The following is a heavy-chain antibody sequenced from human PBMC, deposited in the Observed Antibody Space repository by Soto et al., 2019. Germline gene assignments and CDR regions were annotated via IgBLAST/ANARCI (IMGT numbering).Heavy chain of an antibody. J-gene: IGHJ6*02. CDR2: IKSNSGGT. D-gene: IGHD1-1*01. Sequence: QVELVQSGAEVRKPGASVKVSCKASRNSFIDYYIHWVRQAPGQGLGWMGWIKSNSGGTKYAQRFQGRVTMTRDTSISTNYMELSRLKSDDTAVYYCAREDYNWNDYYYYGMDVWGQGTTVIVSS. CDR3: AREDYNWNDYYYYGMDV. CDR1: RNSFIDYY. V-gene: IGHV1-2*02.